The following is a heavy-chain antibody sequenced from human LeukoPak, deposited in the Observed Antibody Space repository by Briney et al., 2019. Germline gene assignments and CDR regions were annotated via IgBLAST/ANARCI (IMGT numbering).Heavy chain of an antibody. Sequence: PGGSLRLSCVASGFIFSTCGMHWVRQAPGKGLEWVAVIWNDGTKQYYVESVKGRFTISRDDSKNTLYLQMNSLRAEDTAVYYCARSVHGTATGTGDDFDIWGQGTMVTVSS. D-gene: IGHD1-1*01. J-gene: IGHJ3*02. CDR1: GFIFSTCG. CDR3: ARSVHGTATGTGDDFDI. CDR2: IWNDGTKQ. V-gene: IGHV3-33*01.